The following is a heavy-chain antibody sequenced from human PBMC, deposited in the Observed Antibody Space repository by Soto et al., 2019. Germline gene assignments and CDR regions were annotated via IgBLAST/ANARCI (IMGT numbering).Heavy chain of an antibody. CDR2: IDPNSGDT. CDR3: AREKAGPESSGYGFGI. V-gene: IGHV1-2*02. CDR1: GYTFTGYY. D-gene: IGHD3-22*01. J-gene: IGHJ3*02. Sequence: ASVKVSCKASGYTFTGYYIHWVRQAPGQGLEWMGWIDPNSGDTSWAQKFQGRVTMTRDTSISTAYMEVSRLASDDTAVYFCAREKAGPESSGYGFGIWGQGTMVTVSS.